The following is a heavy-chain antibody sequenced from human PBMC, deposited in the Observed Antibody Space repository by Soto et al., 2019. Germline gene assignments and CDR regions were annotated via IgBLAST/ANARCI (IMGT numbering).Heavy chain of an antibody. D-gene: IGHD2-15*01. Sequence: QVQLVQSGAEVKKPGASVKVSCKASGYTFSSFGINWVRQAPGQGLEWVGWVSVYNDDTKYAQNFQGRVSLTTDTSTSTTYMEVGSLRSDDTAVYYCARTCRSGGSCYHEYWGEGTLVTVS. CDR3: ARTCRSGGSCYHEY. J-gene: IGHJ4*02. V-gene: IGHV1-18*01. CDR1: GYTFSSFG. CDR2: VSVYNDDT.